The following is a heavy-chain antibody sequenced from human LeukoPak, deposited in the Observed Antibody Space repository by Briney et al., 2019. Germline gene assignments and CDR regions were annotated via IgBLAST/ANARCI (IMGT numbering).Heavy chain of an antibody. D-gene: IGHD6-13*01. CDR3: ARVVRNWFDP. CDR1: GGSIRSGDYY. Sequence: SETLSLTCTVSGGSIRSGDYYWSWIRQPPGKGLEWIGYIYYSGSTYYNPSLKSRVTISVDTSKNQFSLKLSSVTAADTAVYYCARVVRNWFDPWGQGTLVTVSS. V-gene: IGHV4-30-4*02. CDR2: IYYSGST. J-gene: IGHJ5*02.